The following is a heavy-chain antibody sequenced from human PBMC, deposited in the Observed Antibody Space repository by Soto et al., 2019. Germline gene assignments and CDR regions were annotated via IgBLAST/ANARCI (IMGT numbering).Heavy chain of an antibody. CDR3: ARPRYCSSTSCQAPDAFDI. V-gene: IGHV1-69*02. CDR2: IIPILGIA. Sequence: SVNVSCKASGGTFSSYTISWVRQAPGQGLEWMGRIIPILGIANYAQKFQGRVTITADKSTSTAYMELSSLRSEDTAVYYCARPRYCSSTSCQAPDAFDIWGQGTMVTVSS. CDR1: GGTFSSYT. J-gene: IGHJ3*02. D-gene: IGHD2-2*01.